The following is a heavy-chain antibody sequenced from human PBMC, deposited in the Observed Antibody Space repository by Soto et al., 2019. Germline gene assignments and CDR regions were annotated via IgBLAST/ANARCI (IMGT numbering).Heavy chain of an antibody. CDR3: AKEKGDFDFWSGYYKGALDY. D-gene: IGHD3-3*01. Sequence: PGGSLRLSCAASGFTFSSYAMNWVRQAPGKGLEWVSAISGSGGSTYYADSVKGRFTISRDNSKNTLYLQMNSLRAEDTAVYYCAKEKGDFDFWSGYYKGALDYWGQGTLVTVS. CDR2: ISGSGGST. J-gene: IGHJ4*02. CDR1: GFTFSSYA. V-gene: IGHV3-23*01.